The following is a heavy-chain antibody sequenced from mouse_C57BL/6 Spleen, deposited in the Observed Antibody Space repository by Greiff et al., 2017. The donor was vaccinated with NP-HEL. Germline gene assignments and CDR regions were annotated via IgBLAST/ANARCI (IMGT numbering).Heavy chain of an antibody. CDR1: GFTFSSYG. Sequence: EVQRVESGGGGVKPGGSLKLSCAASGFTFSSYGMSWVRQTPDKRLEWVATMRSGGSYTYYPDSVKGRFTISRDNAKNTLYLQMSSLKSEDTAMYYCARLDYGNLYAMDYWGQGTSVTVSS. J-gene: IGHJ4*01. D-gene: IGHD2-1*01. CDR2: MRSGGSYT. CDR3: ARLDYGNLYAMDY. V-gene: IGHV5-6*01.